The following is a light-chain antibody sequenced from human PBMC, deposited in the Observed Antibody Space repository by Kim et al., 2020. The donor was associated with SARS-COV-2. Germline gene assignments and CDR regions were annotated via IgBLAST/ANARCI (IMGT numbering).Light chain of an antibody. CDR2: AAS. Sequence: GDRVTITCRPSQSISGYLNWYQQKPGKAPKLLIYAASTLHSGVPSRFSGSKSGTDFTLTISSLKTEDFATYYCQQSYNTPLTFGGGTKVDIK. CDR3: QQSYNTPLT. CDR1: QSISGY. V-gene: IGKV1-39*01. J-gene: IGKJ4*01.